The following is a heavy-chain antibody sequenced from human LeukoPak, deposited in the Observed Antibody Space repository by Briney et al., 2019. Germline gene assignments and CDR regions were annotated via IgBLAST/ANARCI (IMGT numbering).Heavy chain of an antibody. D-gene: IGHD6-13*01. J-gene: IGHJ6*02. CDR1: GDSVSSNSAA. CDR2: TYYRSNYYN. V-gene: IGHV6-1*01. CDR3: ARDPTSRAAVVSYAMDV. Sequence: SQTLSLTCAISGDSVSSNSAAWNWIGQSPSRGLEWLGRTYYRSNYYNDYAVSVKSRITINADTSKNQFSLQLNSVTPEDTAVYYCARDPTSRAAVVSYAMDVWGQGTTVTVSS.